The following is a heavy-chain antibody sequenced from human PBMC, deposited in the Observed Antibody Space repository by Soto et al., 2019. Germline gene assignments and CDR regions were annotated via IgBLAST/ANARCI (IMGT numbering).Heavy chain of an antibody. CDR2: IDWDDDK. CDR3: SWFCDHRDLHAFPTRRSPDL. V-gene: IGHV2-70*13. J-gene: IGHJ2*01. D-gene: IGHD1-1*01. CDR1: GFSLSTSGMC. Sequence: VSGETLEKTTETLTLTCPFSGFSLSTSGMCVSWIRQPPGKALEWLALIDWDDDKYYSTSLKTRLTIFKDTSKNQVVLTMTNMDPVDTATYFFSWFCDHRDLHAFPTRRSPDL.